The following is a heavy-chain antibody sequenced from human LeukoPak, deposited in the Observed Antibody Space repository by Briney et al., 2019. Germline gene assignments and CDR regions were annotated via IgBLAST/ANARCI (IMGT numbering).Heavy chain of an antibody. CDR2: IYYSGST. Sequence: SETLSLTCTVSGGSISSYYWSWIRQPPGKGLEWIGYIYYSGSTNYNPSLKSRVTISVDTSKNQFSLKLSSVTAADTAVYYCARREIGGFDYWGQGTLVTVSS. V-gene: IGHV4-59*01. D-gene: IGHD2/OR15-2a*01. J-gene: IGHJ4*02. CDR1: GGSISSYY. CDR3: ARREIGGFDY.